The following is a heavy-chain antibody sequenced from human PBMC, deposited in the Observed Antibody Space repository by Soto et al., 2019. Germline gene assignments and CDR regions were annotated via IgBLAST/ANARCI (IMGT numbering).Heavy chain of an antibody. V-gene: IGHV1-3*04. J-gene: IGHJ4*02. CDR1: GYTFTAYS. D-gene: IGHD4-4*01. CDR3: ARGGEDSNFIYRPFDS. Sequence: ASVKVSCKASGYTFTAYSIHWVRQAPGQGLEWMGWINSVSGFTESSQKVQGRATITRDTSASTVYMELSRLTSDDTAIYYCARGGEDSNFIYRPFDSWGQGTLVTVSS. CDR2: INSVSGFT.